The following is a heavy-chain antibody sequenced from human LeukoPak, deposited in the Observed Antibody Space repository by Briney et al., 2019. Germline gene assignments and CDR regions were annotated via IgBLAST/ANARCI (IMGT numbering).Heavy chain of an antibody. V-gene: IGHV4-34*01. Sequence: KSSETLSLTCAVYGGSFSGYYWSWIRQPPGKGLEWIGEINHSGSTNYNPSLKSRVTISVDTSKNQFSLKLSSVTAADTAVYYCARRTTVTTFLSGWGQGTLVTVSS. D-gene: IGHD4-11*01. J-gene: IGHJ4*02. CDR2: INHSGST. CDR1: GGSFSGYY. CDR3: ARRTTVTTFLSG.